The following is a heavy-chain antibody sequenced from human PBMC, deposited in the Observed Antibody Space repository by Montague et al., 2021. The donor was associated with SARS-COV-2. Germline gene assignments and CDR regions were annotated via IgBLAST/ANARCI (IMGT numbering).Heavy chain of an antibody. V-gene: IGHV4-39*01. J-gene: IGHJ4*02. CDR2: IYYSGST. Sequence: SETLSLTCTVSGGSISSSSYYWGWIRQPPGKGLEWIGSIYYSGSTYYNPSLKSRVTISVDTSKNQFSLKPSSVTAADTAVYYCARGEEEMATIVDEYFDYWGQGTLVTVSS. CDR1: GGSISSSSYY. D-gene: IGHD5-24*01. CDR3: ARGEEEMATIVDEYFDY.